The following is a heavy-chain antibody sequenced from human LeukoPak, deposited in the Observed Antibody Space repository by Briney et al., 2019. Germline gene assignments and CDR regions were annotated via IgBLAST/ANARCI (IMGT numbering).Heavy chain of an antibody. Sequence: SQTLSLTCTVSDDSISSGIYYWSWMRQHPGEGLEWIGYIYGSGSTKYKPSLNSRITISVDTSKKQFSLKLSSVTVADTAVYYCARGLRVVYYYYGMDVWGQGTTVTVSS. CDR3: ARGLRVVYYYYGMDV. D-gene: IGHD2-15*01. CDR1: DDSISSGIYY. CDR2: IYGSGST. J-gene: IGHJ6*02. V-gene: IGHV4-31*03.